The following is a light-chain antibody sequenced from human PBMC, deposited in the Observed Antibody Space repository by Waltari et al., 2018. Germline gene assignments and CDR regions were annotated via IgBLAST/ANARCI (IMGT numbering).Light chain of an antibody. CDR2: ENT. CDR3: ATWESGLSL. CDR1: DSDSGRNF. Sequence: QSVLTQPPSVSAAAGQRVSISCSGTDSDSGRNFVSWYQRVPGTAPRLLIYENTERPSGVPDRFSGSKSGTSATLDIAGLQTGDEAQYYCATWESGLSLFGGGTTLTVL. J-gene: IGLJ3*02. V-gene: IGLV1-51*02.